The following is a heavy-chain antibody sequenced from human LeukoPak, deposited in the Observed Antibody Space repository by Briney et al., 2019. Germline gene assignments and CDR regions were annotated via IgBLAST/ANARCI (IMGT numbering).Heavy chain of an antibody. CDR1: GFTFSSYG. CDR3: ARVNYYGSGSYDNWFDP. V-gene: IGHV3-30*03. J-gene: IGHJ5*02. D-gene: IGHD3-10*01. CDR2: ISYDGSNK. Sequence: PGGPLRLSCAASGFTFSSYGMHWVRQAPGKGLEWVAVISYDGSNKYYADSVKGRFTISRDNSKNTLYLQMNSLRAEDTAVYYCARVNYYGSGSYDNWFDPWGQGTLVTVSS.